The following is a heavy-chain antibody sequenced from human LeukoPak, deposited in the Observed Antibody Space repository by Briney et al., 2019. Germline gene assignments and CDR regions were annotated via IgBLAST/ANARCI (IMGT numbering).Heavy chain of an antibody. V-gene: IGHV1-8*01. Sequence: ASVKVSCKASGYTFTNYDINWVRQATGQGLEWMGWMNPNNGNTGSAQKLQGRVTMTRDTSITTAYMELSSLRSEDTAIYYCTRGDYWGQGTLVIVSS. CDR3: TRGDY. CDR1: GYTFTNYD. J-gene: IGHJ4*02. CDR2: MNPNNGNT. D-gene: IGHD1-26*01.